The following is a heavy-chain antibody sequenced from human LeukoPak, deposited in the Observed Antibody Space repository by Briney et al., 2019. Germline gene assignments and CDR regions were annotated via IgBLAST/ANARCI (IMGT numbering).Heavy chain of an antibody. CDR1: GYTFTSYA. CDR3: ARTYDSSGYYTPPFDY. Sequence: GASVKVSCKASGYTFTSYAMHWVRQAPGQRLEWMGWINAGNGNTKYSQKFQGRVTITRDTSASTAYMELSSLRSEDTAVYYCARTYDSSGYYTPPFDYWGQGTLVTVSS. V-gene: IGHV1-3*01. D-gene: IGHD3-22*01. J-gene: IGHJ4*02. CDR2: INAGNGNT.